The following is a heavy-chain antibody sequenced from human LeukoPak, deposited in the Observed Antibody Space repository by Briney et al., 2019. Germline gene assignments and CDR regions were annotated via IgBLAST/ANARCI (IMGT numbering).Heavy chain of an antibody. CDR3: ARGQRAFDI. CDR2: INHSGFI. J-gene: IGHJ3*02. CDR1: GGSFSGYY. Sequence: SETLSLTCDVYGGSFSGYYWSWTRQPPGKGLEWIGEINHSGFINYNPSLKSRVIISADTSKIQFSLKLTSVTAADTAVYYCARGQRAFDIWGQGTMVTVST. V-gene: IGHV4-34*01.